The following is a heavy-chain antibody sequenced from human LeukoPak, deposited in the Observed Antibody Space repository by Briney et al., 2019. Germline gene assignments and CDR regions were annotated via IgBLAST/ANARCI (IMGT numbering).Heavy chain of an antibody. CDR1: GGSISSSSYY. D-gene: IGHD5-18*01. J-gene: IGHJ4*02. V-gene: IGHV4-39*01. CDR3: ARQLGGKTAMANDY. CDR2: IYYSGST. Sequence: SETLSLTCTVSGGSISSSSYYWGWIRQPPGKGLEWIGSIYYSGSTYYNPSLKSRVTISVDTSKNQFSLKLSSVTAADTAVYYCARQLGGKTAMANDYWGQGTLVTVSS.